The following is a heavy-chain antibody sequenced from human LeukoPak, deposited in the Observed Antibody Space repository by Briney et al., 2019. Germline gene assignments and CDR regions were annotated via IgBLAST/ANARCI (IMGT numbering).Heavy chain of an antibody. CDR3: ARGPVGYCSGGSCTRYFDY. D-gene: IGHD2-15*01. CDR2: SSAYNGNR. Sequence: ASVKVSCKASGYTFTSYGISWVRQAPGQGLEWMGWSSAYNGNRNYAQKLQGRVTMTTDTSTSTAYMELRSLRSDDTAVYYCARGPVGYCSGGSCTRYFDYWGQGTLVTVSS. CDR1: GYTFTSYG. V-gene: IGHV1-18*04. J-gene: IGHJ4*02.